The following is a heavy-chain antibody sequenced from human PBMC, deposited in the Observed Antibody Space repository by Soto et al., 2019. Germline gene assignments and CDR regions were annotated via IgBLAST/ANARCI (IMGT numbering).Heavy chain of an antibody. D-gene: IGHD6-13*01. Sequence: SETLSLTCTVSGGSISSYYWSWIRQPPGKGLEWIGYIYYSGSTNYNPSLKSRIIINPDTSKNQLSLQLRSVTPEDTAVYYCVSEKRVMPGTRGYFDYWGQGTLVTVSS. CDR1: GGSISSYY. CDR3: VSEKRVMPGTRGYFDY. J-gene: IGHJ4*02. CDR2: IYYSGST. V-gene: IGHV4-59*12.